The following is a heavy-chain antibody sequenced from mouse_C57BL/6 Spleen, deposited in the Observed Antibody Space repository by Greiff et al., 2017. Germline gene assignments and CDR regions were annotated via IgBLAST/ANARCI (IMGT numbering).Heavy chain of an antibody. CDR1: GFTFSDYG. CDR3: AKLAWFAY. D-gene: IGHD4-1*01. J-gene: IGHJ3*01. CDR2: ISSGSSTI. V-gene: IGHV5-17*01. Sequence: DVMLVESGGGLVKPGGSLKLSCAASGFTFSDYGMHWVRQAPEKGLEWVAYISSGSSTIYYADTVKGRFTISRDNAKNTLFLQMTSLRSEDTAMYYCAKLAWFAYWGQGTLVTVSA.